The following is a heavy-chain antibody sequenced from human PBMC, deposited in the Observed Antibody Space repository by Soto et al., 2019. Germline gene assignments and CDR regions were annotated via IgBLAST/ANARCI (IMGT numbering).Heavy chain of an antibody. D-gene: IGHD2-21*02. J-gene: IGHJ6*02. Sequence: QVQLVESGGGVVQPGRSRRLSCAASGFTFSSYNMEWVRQAPGKGLEWVTVISFDGSNKYYADSVQGRFTISSDNSKNTVYLEMNSLKPEDTAVYYCAREVGTFYYHYGMDVWGQGTTVTVAS. CDR3: AREVGTFYYHYGMDV. V-gene: IGHV3-30-3*01. CDR1: GFTFSSYN. CDR2: ISFDGSNK.